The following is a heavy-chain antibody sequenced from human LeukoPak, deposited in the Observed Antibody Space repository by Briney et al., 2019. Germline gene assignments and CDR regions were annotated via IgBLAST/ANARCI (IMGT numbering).Heavy chain of an antibody. CDR2: IYYSGST. CDR1: GGSISSYY. CDR3: ARTGERLDYVWGSYRFDY. D-gene: IGHD3-16*02. Sequence: SETLSLTCTVSGGSISSYYWSWIRQPPGKGLEWIGYIYYSGSTNYNPSLKSRVTISVDTSKNQFSLKLSSVTAADTALYYCARTGERLDYVWGSYRFDYWGQGTLVTVSS. V-gene: IGHV4-59*12. J-gene: IGHJ4*02.